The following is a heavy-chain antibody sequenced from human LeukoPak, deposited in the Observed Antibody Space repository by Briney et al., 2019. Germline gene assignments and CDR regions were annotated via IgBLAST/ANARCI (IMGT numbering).Heavy chain of an antibody. CDR3: AKDSYYDSSGYPFF. V-gene: IGHV3-30*04. CDR1: GFTFSSDA. CDR2: ISYDGTNK. Sequence: GGSLRLSCAASGFTFSSDAMSWVRQAPGKGLERVAVISYDGTNKYYADSVKGRFTISRDNSKNTLYLQMNSLRADDTAVYYCAKDSYYDSSGYPFFWGQGTLVTVSS. J-gene: IGHJ4*02. D-gene: IGHD3-22*01.